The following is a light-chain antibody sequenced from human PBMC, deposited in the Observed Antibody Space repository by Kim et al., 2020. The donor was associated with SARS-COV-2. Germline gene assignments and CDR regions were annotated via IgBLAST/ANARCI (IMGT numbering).Light chain of an antibody. CDR2: GTS. CDR3: QQFGSSRTWA. Sequence: DIVLTQSPDTLSLSPGARATLSCRASQSVTSTYVAWYQQKPGQAPRLLIYGTSTRAAGIPGRFSGSGSGTEYTLTINRLEPEDFAIYYCQQFGSSRTWAFGQGTKVDIK. CDR1: QSVTSTY. V-gene: IGKV3-20*01. J-gene: IGKJ1*01.